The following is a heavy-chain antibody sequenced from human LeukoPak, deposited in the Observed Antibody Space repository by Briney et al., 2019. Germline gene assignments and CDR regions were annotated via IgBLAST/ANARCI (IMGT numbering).Heavy chain of an antibody. CDR1: GYIFANYW. CDR3: AGARGATYFDY. J-gene: IGHJ4*02. CDR2: IFPGDSDT. D-gene: IGHD1-26*01. Sequence: GESLKISCKASGYIFANYWIGWVRQMPGKGVGWMGIIFPGDSDTRYSPSFQGQVTISVDKSINTAYLQWRSLKAADTAMYYCAGARGATYFDYWGQGTLVTVSS. V-gene: IGHV5-51*01.